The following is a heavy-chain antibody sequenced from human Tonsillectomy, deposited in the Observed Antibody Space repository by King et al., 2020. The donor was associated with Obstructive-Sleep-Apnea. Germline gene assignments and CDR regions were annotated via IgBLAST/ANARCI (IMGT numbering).Heavy chain of an antibody. V-gene: IGHV1-18*01. J-gene: IGHJ4*02. CDR2: TSAYTGNT. CDR1: GYSFIYYG. CDR3: ARGGYSSGYVGYFDF. Sequence: VQLVESGAEVKEPGASVKVSCKTSGYSFIYYGVAWVRQAPGQGLEWMGWTSAYTGNTNYAQDFQGRVTVTTDTSTSTAYMELRGLRSDDTAMYYCARGGYSSGYVGYFDFWGQGTLVTVSS. D-gene: IGHD2-8*02.